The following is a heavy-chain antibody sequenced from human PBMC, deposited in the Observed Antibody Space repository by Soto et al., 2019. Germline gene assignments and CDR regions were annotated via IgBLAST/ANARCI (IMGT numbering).Heavy chain of an antibody. V-gene: IGHV3-21*01. D-gene: IGHD2-21*01. Sequence: GRSLRLSCAASGFTFSSYSMNWVRQAPGKGLEWVSSISSSSYIYYADSVKGRFTISRDNAKNSLYLQMNSLRAEDTAVYYCARDLEHCGGDCYFRSDFDYWGQGTLVTVSS. CDR3: ARDLEHCGGDCYFRSDFDY. CDR2: ISSSSYI. CDR1: GFTFSSYS. J-gene: IGHJ4*02.